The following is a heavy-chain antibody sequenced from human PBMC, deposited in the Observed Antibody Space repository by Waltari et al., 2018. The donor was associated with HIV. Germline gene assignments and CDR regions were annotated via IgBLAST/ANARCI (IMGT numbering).Heavy chain of an antibody. D-gene: IGHD3-10*01. V-gene: IGHV5-10-1*01. CDR2: IDPSDSYT. CDR3: AKLRSGSYDWFDP. CDR1: GYSFTSYW. J-gene: IGHJ5*02. Sequence: EVQLVQSGAEVKKPGESLRISCKGSGYSFTSYWISWVRQMPGKGLEWMGRIDPSDSYTNYSPSFQVHVTISPDKSISTAYLQWSSLRASDTAMYYCAKLRSGSYDWFDPWGQGTLVTGSS.